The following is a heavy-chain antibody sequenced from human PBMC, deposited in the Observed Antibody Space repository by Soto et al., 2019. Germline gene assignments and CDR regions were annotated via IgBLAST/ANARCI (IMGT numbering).Heavy chain of an antibody. CDR1: GGTFTTYA. CDR2: IIPMYNKP. V-gene: IGHV1-69*01. D-gene: IGHD4-4*01. CDR3: VRVYSGGYYYAMDV. J-gene: IGHJ6*02. Sequence: QVQLVQSGAEVKKPGSSVRVSCQASGGTFTTYAFNWVRQAPGQGLEWMGGIIPMYNKPNYAPNFLGRVTISADPSTSTAYMELTTLRSEDTAVYFCVRVYSGGYYYAMDVWGQGTTVTVSS.